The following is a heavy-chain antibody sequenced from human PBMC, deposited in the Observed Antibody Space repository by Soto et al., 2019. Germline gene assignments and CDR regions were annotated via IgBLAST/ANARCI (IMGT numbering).Heavy chain of an antibody. CDR2: IYYSGTT. Sequence: QVQLQESGPGLVKPSQTLSLTCTVSGGSISSGGYYWNWIRQHPGTRLEWIGYIYYSGTTYYNPSLKRRVTISIDTSKNQFSLKLSSVTAADPAVYYCARSVFPWGQGTLGTVSS. V-gene: IGHV4-31*03. J-gene: IGHJ5*02. CDR3: ARSVFP. CDR1: GGSISSGGYY.